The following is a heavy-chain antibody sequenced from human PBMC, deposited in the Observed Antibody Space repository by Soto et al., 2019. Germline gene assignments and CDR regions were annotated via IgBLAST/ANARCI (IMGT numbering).Heavy chain of an antibody. J-gene: IGHJ4*01. CDR1: GYSFTAYY. CDR2: LSPNTGDR. V-gene: IGHV1-2*02. Sequence: GASVKVSCKASGYSFTAYYMHWLRQAPGQGLERVGWLSPNTGDRNSAQKFQGRVTMTGDTSISTAFMELSRLTSDDKAAYYSARPDEYNNYRPQNYWG. CDR3: ARPDEYNNYRPQNY. D-gene: IGHD4-4*01.